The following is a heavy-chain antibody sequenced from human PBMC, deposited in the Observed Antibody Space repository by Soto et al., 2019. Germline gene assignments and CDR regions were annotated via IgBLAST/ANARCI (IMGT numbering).Heavy chain of an antibody. V-gene: IGHV1-3*01. CDR3: ARDSRYYDFWSGYYPTNFDY. D-gene: IGHD3-3*01. Sequence: ASVKVSCKASGYTFTSYAMHWVRQAPGQRLEWMGWINAGNGNTKYSQKFQGRVTITRDTSASTAYMELSSLRSEDTAVYYCARDSRYYDFWSGYYPTNFDYWGQGTLVTVSS. J-gene: IGHJ4*02. CDR1: GYTFTSYA. CDR2: INAGNGNT.